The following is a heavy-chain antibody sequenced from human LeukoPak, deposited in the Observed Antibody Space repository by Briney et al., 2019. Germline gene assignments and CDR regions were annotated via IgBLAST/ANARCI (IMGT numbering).Heavy chain of an antibody. J-gene: IGHJ5*02. V-gene: IGHV3-7*01. CDR1: GFTFSSYW. CDR2: IRQDGSEK. Sequence: GGSLRLSCAASGFTFSSYWMSWVRQAPGKGLEWVANIRQDGSEKYYVDSVKGRFTISRDNAKNSLYLQMNSLRAEGTAVYYCARDDCSSISCYHNWFDPWGQGTLVTVSS. D-gene: IGHD2-2*01. CDR3: ARDDCSSISCYHNWFDP.